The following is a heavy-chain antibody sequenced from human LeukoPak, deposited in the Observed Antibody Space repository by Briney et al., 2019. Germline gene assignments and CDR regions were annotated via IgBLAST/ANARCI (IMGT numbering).Heavy chain of an antibody. D-gene: IGHD3-16*01. CDR2: ISGTGGTT. CDR3: AGDLWRTYSLLY. CDR1: AFTFSSYV. V-gene: IGHV3-23*01. Sequence: PGGSLRLSCAASAFTFSSYVMTWVRQAPGKGLEWVSTISGTGGTTYYADSVKGRFTISRDNSKDTLYLLMNSVRAEDTAVYYRAGDLWRTYSLLYWGQGTLVTVSS. J-gene: IGHJ4*02.